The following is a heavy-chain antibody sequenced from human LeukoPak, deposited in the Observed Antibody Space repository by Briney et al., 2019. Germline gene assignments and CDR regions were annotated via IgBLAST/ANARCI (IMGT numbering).Heavy chain of an antibody. CDR3: ARGPIRILHDYGDYSALYYYGMDV. CDR2: INHSGST. Sequence: SETLSLTCAVYGGSFSGYYWSWIRQPPGKGLEWIGEINHSGSTNYNPSLKSRVTISVDTSKNQFSLKLSSVTAADTAVYYCARGPIRILHDYGDYSALYYYGMDVWGQGTTVTVSS. CDR1: GGSFSGYY. D-gene: IGHD4-17*01. V-gene: IGHV4-34*01. J-gene: IGHJ6*02.